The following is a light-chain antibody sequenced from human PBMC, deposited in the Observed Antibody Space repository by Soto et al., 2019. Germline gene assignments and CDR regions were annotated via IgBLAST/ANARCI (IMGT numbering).Light chain of an antibody. CDR3: TSYTNGATLI. Sequence: QSALTQPASVSGSPGQSITISCTGTSSDIGAYNYVSWYQHPPGKAPKLIIYDVTSRPSGISRRFSGSKSGSVASLTISGLQAEDEADYYCTSYTNGATLIFGGGTKLT. J-gene: IGLJ2*01. CDR1: SSDIGAYNY. V-gene: IGLV2-14*03. CDR2: DVT.